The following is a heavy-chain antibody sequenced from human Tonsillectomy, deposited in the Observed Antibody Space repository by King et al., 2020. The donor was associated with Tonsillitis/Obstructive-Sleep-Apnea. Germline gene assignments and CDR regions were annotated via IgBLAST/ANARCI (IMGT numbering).Heavy chain of an antibody. J-gene: IGHJ6*02. CDR3: AYAITYYYYGMDV. D-gene: IGHD2-8*01. CDR1: GGSISSSSYY. CDR2: IYYSGST. V-gene: IGHV4-39*01. Sequence: QLQESGPGLVKPSETLSLTCTVSGGSISSSSYYWGWIRQPPGKGLEWIGSIYYSGSTYYNPSLKSRVTISVDTSKNQFSLKLSSVTAADTAVYYCAYAITYYYYGMDVWGHGTTVTVSS.